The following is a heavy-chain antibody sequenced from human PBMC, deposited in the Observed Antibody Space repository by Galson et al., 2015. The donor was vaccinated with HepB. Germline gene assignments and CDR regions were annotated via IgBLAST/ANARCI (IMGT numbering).Heavy chain of an antibody. CDR3: ARAAPQPLDIDY. D-gene: IGHD2-2*01. J-gene: IGHJ4*02. CDR1: GFIFSSYG. CDR2: IWYDGSNK. Sequence: SLRLSCAASGFIFSSYGMHWVRQAPGKGLEWVAVIWYDGSNKYYADSVKGRFTISRDNSKNTLYLQMNSLRAEDTAVYYCARAAPQPLDIDYWGQGTLVTVSS. V-gene: IGHV3-33*01.